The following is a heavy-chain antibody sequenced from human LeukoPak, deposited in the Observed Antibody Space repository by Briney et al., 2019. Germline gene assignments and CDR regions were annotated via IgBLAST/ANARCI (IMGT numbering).Heavy chain of an antibody. V-gene: IGHV1-2*02. CDR1: GYTFTGYY. CDR2: INPNSGGT. CDR3: ARVRGGFYSSGWEVGFDY. D-gene: IGHD6-19*01. Sequence: ASVKVSCKASGYTFTGYYMHWVRQAPGQGLEWMGWINPNSGGTNYAQKFQGRVTMTRDTSISTAYMELSRLRSEDTAVYYCARVRGGFYSSGWEVGFDYWGQGTLVTVSS. J-gene: IGHJ4*02.